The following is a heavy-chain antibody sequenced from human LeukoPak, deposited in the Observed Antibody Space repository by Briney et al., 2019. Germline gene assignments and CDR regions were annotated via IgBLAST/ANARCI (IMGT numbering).Heavy chain of an antibody. CDR3: ARDYGSSWGAFDI. Sequence: RASVKVSCKASGYTFTGYYMHWVRQAPGQGLEWMGWINPNSGGTNYAQKFQGRVTMTRDTSISTAYMELSRLRSDDTAVYYCARDYGSSWGAFDIWGQGTMVTVSS. CDR1: GYTFTGYY. J-gene: IGHJ3*02. V-gene: IGHV1-2*02. CDR2: INPNSGGT. D-gene: IGHD6-13*01.